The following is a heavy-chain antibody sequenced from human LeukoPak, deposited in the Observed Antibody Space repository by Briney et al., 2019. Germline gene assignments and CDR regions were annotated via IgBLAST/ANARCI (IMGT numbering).Heavy chain of an antibody. J-gene: IGHJ5*02. CDR2: ISSSGSTI. CDR1: GFTFSDYY. V-gene: IGHV3-11*04. CDR3: ARAYCSSTSCCGGWFDP. Sequence: GGSLRLSCAASGFTFSDYYMSWIRQAPGKGLEWVSYISSSGSTIYYADSVKGRFTISRVNAKNSLYLQMNSLRAEDTAVYYCARAYCSSTSCCGGWFDPWGQGTLVTVSS. D-gene: IGHD2-2*01.